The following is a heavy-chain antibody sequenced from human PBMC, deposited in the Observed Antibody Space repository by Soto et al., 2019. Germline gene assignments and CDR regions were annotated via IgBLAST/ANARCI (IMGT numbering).Heavy chain of an antibody. D-gene: IGHD6-13*01. CDR2: IYYSGST. CDR1: GGSISSYY. Sequence: TLSLTCTVSGGSISSYYWSWIREPPGKGLEWIGYIYYSGSTNYNPSLKSRVTISVDTSKNQFSLKLSSVTAADTAVYYCARGGSSSWYGYYGTDVWGQGTTVTVSS. CDR3: ARGGSSSWYGYYGTDV. V-gene: IGHV4-59*01. J-gene: IGHJ6*02.